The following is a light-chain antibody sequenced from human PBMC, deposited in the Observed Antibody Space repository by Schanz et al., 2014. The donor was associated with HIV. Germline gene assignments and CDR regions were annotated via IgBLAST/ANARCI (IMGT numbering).Light chain of an antibody. V-gene: IGLV2-14*01. CDR3: NSYTSSSTWV. CDR2: DVS. Sequence: QSVLTQPASVSGSPGQSITISCTGTSDDVGGYNYVSWFQQHPGKAPKLIIYDVSSRPSGVSNRFSGSKSGNTASLTISGLQADDEADYYCNSYTSSSTWVFGGGTKLTVL. CDR1: SDDVGGYNY. J-gene: IGLJ3*02.